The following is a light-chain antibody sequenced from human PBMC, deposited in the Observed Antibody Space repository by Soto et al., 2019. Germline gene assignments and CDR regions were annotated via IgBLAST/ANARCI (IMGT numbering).Light chain of an antibody. CDR1: PSISRG. J-gene: IGKJ5*01. CDR2: DSS. Sequence: EIVMTQSPATLSVSLGERVTLSCRASPSISRGLAWYQQKPGQAPSLLLYDSSTRAAGIPARFSGSRSGTEFTLTISSLQSEDFALYYCQQYDKWPPITFGQGTRLEIK. V-gene: IGKV3-15*01. CDR3: QQYDKWPPIT.